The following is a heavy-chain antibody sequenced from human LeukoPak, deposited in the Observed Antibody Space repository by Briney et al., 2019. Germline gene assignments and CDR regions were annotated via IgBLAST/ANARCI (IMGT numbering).Heavy chain of an antibody. D-gene: IGHD3-10*01. V-gene: IGHV1-18*01. CDR1: GYTFTSYG. Sequence: ASVKVSCKASGYTFTSYGISWVRQAPGQGLEWMRWISAYNGNTNYAQKLQGRVTMTTDTSTSTAYMELRSLRSDDTAVYYCARVGGAYGSGSYYYFDYWGQGTLVTVSS. J-gene: IGHJ4*02. CDR3: ARVGGAYGSGSYYYFDY. CDR2: ISAYNGNT.